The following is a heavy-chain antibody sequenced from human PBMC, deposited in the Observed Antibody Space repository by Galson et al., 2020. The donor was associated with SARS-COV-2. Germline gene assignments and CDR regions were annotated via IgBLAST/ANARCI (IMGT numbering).Heavy chain of an antibody. Sequence: SETLSPTCSVSGGSISSSSYYWGWIRQPPGKGLEGTGSMYYGGSTYYSRSLESRVTISIDTSENKFFLNVNSMTAADTAVYYCVRVLRGSRAAADLSTFDYWGQGTLVTVSS. CDR2: MYYGGST. CDR1: GGSISSSSYY. V-gene: IGHV4-39*07. J-gene: IGHJ4*02. D-gene: IGHD6-13*01. CDR3: VRVLRGSRAAADLSTFDY.